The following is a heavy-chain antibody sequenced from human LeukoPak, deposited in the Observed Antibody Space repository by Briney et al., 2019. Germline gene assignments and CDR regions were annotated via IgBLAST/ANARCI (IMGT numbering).Heavy chain of an antibody. CDR3: ARADVAARPGDY. D-gene: IGHD6-6*01. CDR2: ISAYNGNT. J-gene: IGHJ4*02. V-gene: IGHV1-18*01. Sequence: ISWVRQXPGQGLEWMGWISAYNGNTNYAQKLQGRVTMTTDTSTSTAYMELRSLRSDDTAVYYCARADVAARPGDYWGQGTLVTVSS.